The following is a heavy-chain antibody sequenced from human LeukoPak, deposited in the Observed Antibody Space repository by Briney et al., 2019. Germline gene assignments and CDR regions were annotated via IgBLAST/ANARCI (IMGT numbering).Heavy chain of an antibody. D-gene: IGHD6-13*01. Sequence: GGSLRLSCAASGFTFNAFGMNWVRQAPGKGLEWVSVITGSGGNTYYADSVKGRFTISKDNSKNTVYLQMSSLRVDDTAVYYCAKAASSSWPSYYYGMDVWGQGTTVTVSS. CDR1: GFTFNAFG. CDR2: ITGSGGNT. CDR3: AKAASSSWPSYYYGMDV. V-gene: IGHV3-23*01. J-gene: IGHJ6*02.